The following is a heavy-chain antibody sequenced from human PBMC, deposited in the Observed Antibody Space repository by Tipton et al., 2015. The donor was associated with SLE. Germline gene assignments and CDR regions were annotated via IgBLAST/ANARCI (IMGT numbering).Heavy chain of an antibody. D-gene: IGHD1-26*01. CDR3: ARASGSHYGALDL. CDR1: GFMFDDYA. Sequence: SLRLSCAASGFMFDDYAMHWVRQAPGKGLEWVSGIDWNGNDIGYADSVKGRFTISRDNASVYLQMNSLKVDDLALCYCARASGSHYGALDLWGHGTMVTVSS. CDR2: IDWNGNDI. V-gene: IGHV3-9*03. J-gene: IGHJ3*01.